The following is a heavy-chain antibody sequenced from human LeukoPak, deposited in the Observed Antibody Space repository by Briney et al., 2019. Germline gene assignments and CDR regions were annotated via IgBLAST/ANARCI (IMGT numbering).Heavy chain of an antibody. CDR1: GFTVSSNY. V-gene: IGHV3-53*01. D-gene: IGHD1-26*01. CDR3: ARGLNLGGSNYGSFDY. Sequence: PGRSLRLYCAASGFTVSSNYMSWVRHAPGKGLEYLSVILKRQITDSLGCVIVRFIISRDTSKNTLYLQMNSLRAEDTAVYFCARGLNLGGSNYGSFDYWGNDNLVTVYS. CDR2: ILKRQIT. J-gene: IGHJ4*01.